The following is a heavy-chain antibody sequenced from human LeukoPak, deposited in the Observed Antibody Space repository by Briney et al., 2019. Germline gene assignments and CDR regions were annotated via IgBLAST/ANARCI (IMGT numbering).Heavy chain of an antibody. D-gene: IGHD3-22*01. V-gene: IGHV4-31*03. CDR3: ARGYYDSSGYYRGSDY. J-gene: IGHJ4*02. CDR2: IYYSGST. Sequence: SETLSLTCTVSGGSISSGGYYWSWIRQHPGKGLEWIGYIYYSGSTYYNPSLKSRVTISVDTSKNQFSLKLSSVTAADTAVYCCARGYYDSSGYYRGSDYWGQGTLVTVSS. CDR1: GGSISSGGYY.